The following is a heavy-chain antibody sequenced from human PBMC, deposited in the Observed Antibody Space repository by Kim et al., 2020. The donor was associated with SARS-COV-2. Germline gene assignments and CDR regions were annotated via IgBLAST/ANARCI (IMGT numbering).Heavy chain of an antibody. CDR2: IYYSGST. J-gene: IGHJ4*02. CDR1: GGSIRSSSYY. Sequence: SETLSLTCTVSGGSIRSSSYYWGWIRQPPGKGLEWIGSIYYSGSTYYNPSLKSRVTISVDTSKNQFSLKLSSVTAADTAVYYCARNYDSSGYYLKSYYFDYWGPGTLVTVSS. V-gene: IGHV4-39*01. CDR3: ARNYDSSGYYLKSYYFDY. D-gene: IGHD3-22*01.